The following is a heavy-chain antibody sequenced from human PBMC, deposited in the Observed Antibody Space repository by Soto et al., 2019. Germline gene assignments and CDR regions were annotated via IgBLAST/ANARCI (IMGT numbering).Heavy chain of an antibody. CDR1: GDSVSSNSAA. D-gene: IGHD6-19*01. V-gene: IGHV6-1*01. J-gene: IGHJ4*02. CDR2: TYYRSKWYN. Sequence: LSQTLSLTCAISGDSVSSNSAAWNWIRQSPSRGLERLGRTYYRSKWYNDYAVSVKSRITINPDTSKNQFSLQLNSVTPEDTAVYYFARVSSSYSSGWYQRTYYFDYWGQGTLVTVPQ. CDR3: ARVSSSYSSGWYQRTYYFDY.